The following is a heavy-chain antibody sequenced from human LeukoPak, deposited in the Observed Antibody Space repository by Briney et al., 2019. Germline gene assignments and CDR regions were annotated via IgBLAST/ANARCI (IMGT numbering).Heavy chain of an antibody. J-gene: IGHJ4*02. Sequence: ASVKVSCKASGYTFISYGISWVRQAPGQGLEWMAWSSGTGYNIEYAQKFQDRVTMTTDTSTSTAYMELRSLRSDDTAVYYCARSRCSTSTSCYYFFFFDSWGQGTLVTVSS. D-gene: IGHD2-2*01. V-gene: IGHV1-18*01. CDR2: SSGTGYNI. CDR1: GYTFISYG. CDR3: ARSRCSTSTSCYYFFFFDS.